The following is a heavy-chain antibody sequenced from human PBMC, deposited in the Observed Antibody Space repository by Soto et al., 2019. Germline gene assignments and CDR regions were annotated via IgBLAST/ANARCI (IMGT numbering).Heavy chain of an antibody. CDR2: IIPIFGTA. CDR3: ARHVPAAGYYYGMDV. CDR1: GGTFSSYA. Sequence: QVQLVQSGAEVKKPGSSVKVSCKASGGTFSSYAMRWVRQAPGQGLEWMGGIIPIFGTANYAQKFQGTVTITEDESTSTAYMELSSLRSEETAVYYCARHVPAAGYYYGMDVWGQGTTVTVSS. D-gene: IGHD2-2*01. V-gene: IGHV1-69*12. J-gene: IGHJ6*02.